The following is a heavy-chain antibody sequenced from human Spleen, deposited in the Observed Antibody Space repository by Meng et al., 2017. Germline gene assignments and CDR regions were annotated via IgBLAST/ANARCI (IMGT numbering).Heavy chain of an antibody. V-gene: IGHV4/OR15-8*02. J-gene: IGHJ4*02. CDR1: GGSIISIDW. D-gene: IGHD1-26*01. Sequence: QVQLQESGPGLVKPSGSLSLTCVVSGGSIISIDWWSWVRQPPGKGLEWIGEIYHGGDTNYNPSLKSRVTIAIDKSKNQFSLKLSSVTAADTAVYYCASNDLGARRGFGYWGQGTLVTVSS. CDR2: IYHGGDT. CDR3: ASNDLGARRGFGY.